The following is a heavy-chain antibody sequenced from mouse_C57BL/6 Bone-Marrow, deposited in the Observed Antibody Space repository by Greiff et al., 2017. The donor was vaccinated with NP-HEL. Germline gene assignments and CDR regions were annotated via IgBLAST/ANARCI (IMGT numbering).Heavy chain of an antibody. CDR3: ARDDYDPHYYAMDY. D-gene: IGHD2-4*01. CDR2: INPNNGGT. CDR1: GYTFTDYY. Sequence: EVQLQQSGPELVKPGASVKISCKASGYTFTDYYMNWVKQSHGKSLEWIGDINPNNGGTSYNQKFKGKATLTVDKSSSTAYMELRSLTSEDSAVYYCARDDYDPHYYAMDYWGQGTSVTVSS. J-gene: IGHJ4*01. V-gene: IGHV1-26*01.